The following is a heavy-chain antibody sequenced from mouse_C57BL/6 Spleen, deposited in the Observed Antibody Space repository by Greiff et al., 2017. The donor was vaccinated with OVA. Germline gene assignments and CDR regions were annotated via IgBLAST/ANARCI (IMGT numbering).Heavy chain of an antibody. CDR1: GFTFSSYG. D-gene: IGHD2-5*01. J-gene: IGHJ2*01. CDR2: ISSGGSYT. Sequence: EVKVVESGGDLVKPGGSLKLSCAASGFTFSSYGMSWVRQTPDKRLEWVATISSGGSYTYYPDSVKGRFTISRDNAKNTLYLQMSSLKSEDTAMYYCARHGSNYGDYFDYWGQGTTLTVSS. CDR3: ARHGSNYGDYFDY. V-gene: IGHV5-6*01.